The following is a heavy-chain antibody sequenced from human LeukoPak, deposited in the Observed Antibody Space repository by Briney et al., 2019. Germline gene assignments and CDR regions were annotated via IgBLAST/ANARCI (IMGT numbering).Heavy chain of an antibody. V-gene: IGHV4-4*02. CDR2: IYHSGST. CDR3: ARLGGYSYGYPFDY. Sequence: SETLSLTCAVSGGSISSSNWWSWVRQPPGKGLEWIGEIYHSGSTNYNPSLKSRVTISVDKSKNQFSLKLSSVTAADTAVYYCARLGGYSYGYPFDYWGQGTLVTVSS. CDR1: GGSISSSNW. J-gene: IGHJ4*02. D-gene: IGHD5-18*01.